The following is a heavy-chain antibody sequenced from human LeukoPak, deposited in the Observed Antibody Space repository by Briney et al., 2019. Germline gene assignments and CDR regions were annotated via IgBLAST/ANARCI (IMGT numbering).Heavy chain of an antibody. J-gene: IGHJ6*02. CDR1: GGSISSYY. D-gene: IGHD2-2*01. Sequence: SETLSLTCTVSGGSISSYYWSWIRQPPGKGLEWIGYIYYSGSTNYNPSLKSRVTISVDTSKNQFSLKLSSVTAADTAVYCCARGSSGLVVPAANVYYYGMDVWGQGTTVTVSS. CDR2: IYYSGST. CDR3: ARGSSGLVVPAANVYYYGMDV. V-gene: IGHV4-59*01.